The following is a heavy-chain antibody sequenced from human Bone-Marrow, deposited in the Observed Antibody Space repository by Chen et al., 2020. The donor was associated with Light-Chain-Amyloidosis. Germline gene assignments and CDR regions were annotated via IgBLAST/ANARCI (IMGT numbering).Heavy chain of an antibody. CDR3: XRATAADVTVGYYFEY. D-gene: IGHD6-13*01. CDR2: INPTGGST. J-gene: IGHJ4*02. Sequence: SGAEVKKPGASVKLSCKTSGYTFSNYYMHWVRQAPGQGLEWMGIINPTGGSTSYARKFLGRVILTRDTSASTVYXELSXXXXXXXXVYXCXRATAADVTVGYYFEYWGQGTLVSVSS. V-gene: IGHV1-46*01. CDR1: GYTFSNYY.